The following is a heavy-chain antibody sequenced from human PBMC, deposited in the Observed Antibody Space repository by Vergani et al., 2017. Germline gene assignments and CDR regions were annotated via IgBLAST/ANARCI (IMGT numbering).Heavy chain of an antibody. Sequence: QLQLQESGPGLVKPSETLSLTCTVSGGSISSSSYYWGWIRQPPGKGLEWIGSIYYSGSTYYNPSLKSRVTISVDTSKNQFSRKLSSVTAADTAVYYCAREVNWGLFSWGQGTLVTVSS. V-gene: IGHV4-39*07. CDR3: AREVNWGLFS. D-gene: IGHD7-27*01. J-gene: IGHJ5*02. CDR1: GGSISSSSYY. CDR2: IYYSGST.